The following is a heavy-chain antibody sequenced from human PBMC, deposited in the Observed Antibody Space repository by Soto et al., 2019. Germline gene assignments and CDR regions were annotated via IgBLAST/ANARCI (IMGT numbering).Heavy chain of an antibody. CDR2: ISSSSSTI. Sequence: EVQLVESGGGLVQPGGSLRLSCAASGFTFSSYSMNWVRQAPGEGLEWVSYISSSSSTIYYADSVKGRFTISRDNAKNSLYLQMNSLRAEDTAVYYCARGPDWYFDLWGRGTLVTVSS. J-gene: IGHJ2*01. CDR1: GFTFSSYS. V-gene: IGHV3-48*01. CDR3: ARGPDWYFDL.